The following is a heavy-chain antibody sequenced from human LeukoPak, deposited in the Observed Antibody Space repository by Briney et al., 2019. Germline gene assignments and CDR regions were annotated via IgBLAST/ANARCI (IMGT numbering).Heavy chain of an antibody. CDR2: ISYDGSNK. Sequence: PGGSLRLSCAASGFTFSSYAMHWVRQAPGKGLEWVAVISYDGSNKYYADSVKGRFTISRDNSKNTPYLQMNSLRAEDTAVYYCARGSSGPLDYWGQGTLVTVSS. CDR3: ARGSSGPLDY. D-gene: IGHD1-26*01. CDR1: GFTFSSYA. J-gene: IGHJ4*02. V-gene: IGHV3-30-3*01.